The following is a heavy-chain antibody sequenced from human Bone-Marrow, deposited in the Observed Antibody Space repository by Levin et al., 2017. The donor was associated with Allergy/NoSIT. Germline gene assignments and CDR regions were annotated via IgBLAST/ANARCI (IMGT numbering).Heavy chain of an antibody. J-gene: IGHJ4*02. CDR1: GFTFSSYE. D-gene: IGHD2-2*01. Sequence: GESLKISCAASGFTFSSYEMNWVRQAPGKGLEWVSYISSSGSTIYYADSVKGRFTISRDNAKNSLYLQMNSLRAEDTAVYYCASFSPLVVVPAANYFDYWGQGTLVTVSS. V-gene: IGHV3-48*03. CDR3: ASFSPLVVVPAANYFDY. CDR2: ISSSGSTI.